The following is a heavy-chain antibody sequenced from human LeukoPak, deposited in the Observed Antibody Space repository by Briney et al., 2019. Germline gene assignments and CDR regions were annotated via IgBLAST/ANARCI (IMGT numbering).Heavy chain of an antibody. Sequence: SVKVSCKASGGTFSSHAISWVRQAPGQGLEWMGGIIPIFGTANYAQKFQGRVTITADESTSTAYMELSSLRSEDTAVYYCARGERRYSSSWYGVDYWGQGTLVTVSS. CDR1: GGTFSSHA. CDR2: IIPIFGTA. CDR3: ARGERRYSSSWYGVDY. J-gene: IGHJ4*02. V-gene: IGHV1-69*13. D-gene: IGHD6-13*01.